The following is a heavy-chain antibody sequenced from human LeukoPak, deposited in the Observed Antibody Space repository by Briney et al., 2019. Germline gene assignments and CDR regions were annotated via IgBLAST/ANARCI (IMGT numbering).Heavy chain of an antibody. D-gene: IGHD6-13*01. CDR3: ARAAAGSLGIDY. CDR2: ISYDGSNK. V-gene: IGHV3-30-3*01. Sequence: GGSLRLSCAASGFTFSSYAMHWVRQAPGKGLEWVAVISYDGSNKYYADSVKGRFTISRDNSKNTLYQQMNSLRAEDTAVYYCARAAAGSLGIDYWGQGTLVTVSS. CDR1: GFTFSSYA. J-gene: IGHJ4*02.